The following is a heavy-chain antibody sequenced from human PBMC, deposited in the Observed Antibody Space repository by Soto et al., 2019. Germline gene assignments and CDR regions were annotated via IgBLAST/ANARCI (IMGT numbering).Heavy chain of an antibody. D-gene: IGHD1-1*01. CDR2: VWFDGNHK. V-gene: IGHV3-33*03. J-gene: IGHJ4*02. Sequence: PAGSMRLSCATPRFKLSDYGIHWVRQAPGKGLEWVAVVWFDGNHKLYADFVKGRFTVSRDTSSNTLYLQLNSLRGEDTAVCYCARTPSTGIDYWGQGTLVTVSS. CDR1: RFKLSDYG. CDR3: ARTPSTGIDY.